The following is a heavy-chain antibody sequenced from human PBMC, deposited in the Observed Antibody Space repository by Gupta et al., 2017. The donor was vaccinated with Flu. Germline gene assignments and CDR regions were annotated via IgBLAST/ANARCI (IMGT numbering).Heavy chain of an antibody. CDR2: IKSKTDGGTT. D-gene: IGHD2-2*02. J-gene: IGHJ5*02. Sequence: EVQLVESGGGLVKPGGSLRLSCAASGFTFSNAWMSWVRQAPGKGLEWVGRIKSKTDGGTTDYAAPVKGRFTISRDDSKNTLYLQMNSLKTEDTAVYYCTTECVVPAAIEGIWFDPWGQGTLVTVSS. V-gene: IGHV3-15*01. CDR1: GFTFSNAW. CDR3: TTECVVPAAIEGIWFDP.